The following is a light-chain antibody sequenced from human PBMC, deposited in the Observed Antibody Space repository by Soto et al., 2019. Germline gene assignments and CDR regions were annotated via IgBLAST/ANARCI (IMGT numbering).Light chain of an antibody. CDR2: GSS. CDR1: QSVNSDY. J-gene: IGKJ1*01. CDR3: QEYDSSPRT. V-gene: IGKV3-20*01. Sequence: EIVLTQSPATLSLSPGERATLSCRASQSVNSDYLACYQQTPGQAPRLLIYGSSTRATGIPDRFSGSGSWTDFTLTISSLDPEDVAVYFCQEYDSSPRTFGQGTKVEIK.